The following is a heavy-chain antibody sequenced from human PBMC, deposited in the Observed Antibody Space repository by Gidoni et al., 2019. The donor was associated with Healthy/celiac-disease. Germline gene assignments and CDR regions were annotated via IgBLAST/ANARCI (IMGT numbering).Heavy chain of an antibody. CDR3: ARDQRFYYDSSGYYPYYYYGMDV. Sequence: QVQLQESGPGLVKPSETLSLTCTVSGGSISSYYWSWLRQPAGKGLEWIGRIYTSGSTNYNPSLKSRVTMSVDTSKNQFSLKLSSVTAADTAVYYCARDQRFYYDSSGYYPYYYYGMDVWGQGTTVTVSS. V-gene: IGHV4-4*07. J-gene: IGHJ6*02. CDR2: IYTSGST. CDR1: GGSISSYY. D-gene: IGHD3-22*01.